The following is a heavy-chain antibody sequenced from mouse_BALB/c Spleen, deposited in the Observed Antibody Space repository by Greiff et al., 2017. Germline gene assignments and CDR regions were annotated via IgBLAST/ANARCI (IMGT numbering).Heavy chain of an antibody. J-gene: IGHJ4*01. CDR2: ISSGSSTI. CDR1: GFTFSSFG. CDR3: ARDGAMDY. V-gene: IGHV5-17*02. Sequence: EVQVVESGGGLVQPGGSRKLSCAASGFTFSSFGMHWVRQAPEKGLEWVAYISSGSSTIYYADTVKGRFTISRDNPKNTLFLQMTSLRSEDTAMYYCARDGAMDYWGQGTSVTVSS.